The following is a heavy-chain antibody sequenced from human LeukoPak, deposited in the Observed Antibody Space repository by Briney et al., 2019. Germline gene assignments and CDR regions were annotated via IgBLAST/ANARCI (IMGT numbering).Heavy chain of an antibody. Sequence: SETLSLTCTVSGDSISSSSSYWGWIRQPPGEGLEWIGSIYYSGSTYYNTSLKSRVTISVDTSKNQFSLRLNSVTAADTAVYYRARHLFPRYCSGGSCYAFGYWGQGTLVTVSS. CDR1: GDSISSSSSY. J-gene: IGHJ4*02. CDR3: ARHLFPRYCSGGSCYAFGY. D-gene: IGHD2-15*01. CDR2: IYYSGST. V-gene: IGHV4-39*01.